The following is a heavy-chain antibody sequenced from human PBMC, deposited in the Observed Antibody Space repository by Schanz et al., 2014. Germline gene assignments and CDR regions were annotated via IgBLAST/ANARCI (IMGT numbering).Heavy chain of an antibody. D-gene: IGHD3-10*01. V-gene: IGHV3-74*02. CDR3: ARPALWFGDNCFDP. J-gene: IGHJ5*02. CDR2: IKSDGSST. CDR1: GFTFSSYW. Sequence: DVQLLESGGGLVQPGGSLRLSCAASGFTFSSYWMHWVRQVPGKGLVWVSRIKSDGSSTSYADSVKGRFTISRDNAKKSMYLQMNSLRAEDTAVYYCARPALWFGDNCFDPWGQGTLVTVSS.